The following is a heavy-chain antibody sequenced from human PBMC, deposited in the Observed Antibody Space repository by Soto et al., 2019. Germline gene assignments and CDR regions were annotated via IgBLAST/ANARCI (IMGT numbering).Heavy chain of an antibody. D-gene: IGHD6-19*01. CDR3: ARDQGSGWYSTAFDI. CDR1: GYTFTGYY. Sequence: EASVKVSCKASGYTFTGYYMHWVRQAPGQGLEWMGWINPNSGGTNYAQKFQGWVTMTRDTSISTAYMELSRLRSDDTAVYYCARDQGSGWYSTAFDIWGQGTMVTVSS. V-gene: IGHV1-2*04. CDR2: INPNSGGT. J-gene: IGHJ3*02.